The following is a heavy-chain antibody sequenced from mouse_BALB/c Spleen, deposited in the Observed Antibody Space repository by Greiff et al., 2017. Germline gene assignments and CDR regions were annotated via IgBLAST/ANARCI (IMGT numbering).Heavy chain of an antibody. Sequence: DVMLVESGGGLVQPGGSLKLSCAASGFTFSSYGMSWVRQTPDKRLELVATINSNGGSTYYPDSVKGRFTISRDNAKNTLYLQMSSLKSEDTAMYYCARDSGYFDYWGQGTTLTVSS. V-gene: IGHV5-6-3*01. CDR3: ARDSGYFDY. J-gene: IGHJ2*01. D-gene: IGHD1-3*01. CDR2: INSNGGST. CDR1: GFTFSSYG.